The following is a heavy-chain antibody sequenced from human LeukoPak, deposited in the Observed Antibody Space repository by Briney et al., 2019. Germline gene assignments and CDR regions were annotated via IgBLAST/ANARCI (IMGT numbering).Heavy chain of an antibody. V-gene: IGHV1-18*01. D-gene: IGHD3-9*01. J-gene: IGHJ4*02. Sequence: ASVKVSCKVSGGNFSNSAISWVRQAPGQGLEWMGWISAYNGNTNYAQKLQGRVTMTTDTSTSTAYMELRSLRSDDTAVYYCARTNYDILTGYFSHFDYWGQGTLVTVSS. CDR2: ISAYNGNT. CDR1: GGNFSNSA. CDR3: ARTNYDILTGYFSHFDY.